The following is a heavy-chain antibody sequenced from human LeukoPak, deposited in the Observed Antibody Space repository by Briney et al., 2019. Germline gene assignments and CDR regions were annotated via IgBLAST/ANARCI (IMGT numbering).Heavy chain of an antibody. J-gene: IGHJ4*02. V-gene: IGHV3-30-3*01. Sequence: GGSLRLSCAASGFTFSSYVMHWVRQAPGKGLEWVAVISYDGSNKYYADSVKGRFTISRDNSKNTLYLQMNSLRAEDTAVYYCARSPVTSYYFDYWGQGTLVTVSS. CDR1: GFTFSSYV. CDR2: ISYDGSNK. CDR3: ARSPVTSYYFDY. D-gene: IGHD4-23*01.